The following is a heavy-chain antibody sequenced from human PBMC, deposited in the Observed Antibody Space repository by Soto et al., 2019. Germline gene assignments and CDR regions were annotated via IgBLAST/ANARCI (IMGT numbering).Heavy chain of an antibody. Sequence: GGSLRLSCAASGFTFSSYGMHWVRQAPGKGLEWVAVIWYDGSNKYYADSVKGRFTISRDNSKNTLYLQMNSLRAEDTAVYYCARGATSSSPEPTNWFDPWGQGTLVTVSS. CDR2: IWYDGSNK. D-gene: IGHD6-13*01. V-gene: IGHV3-33*01. J-gene: IGHJ5*02. CDR1: GFTFSSYG. CDR3: ARGATSSSPEPTNWFDP.